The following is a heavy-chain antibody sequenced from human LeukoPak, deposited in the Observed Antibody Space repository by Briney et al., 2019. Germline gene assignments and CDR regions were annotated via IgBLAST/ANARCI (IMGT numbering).Heavy chain of an antibody. CDR2: IKSKTDGGTT. CDR1: VFTFSNAW. J-gene: IGHJ4*02. D-gene: IGHD3-22*01. Sequence: GGSLRLSCAASVFTFSNAWMSWVRQAPGKGLEGVGHIKSKTDGGTTEYAAPVKCRFTSARDDSKNTLYLQMDSLKTEDTAVYYCSTSLYYDSSAFDYWGRGTLVSVSS. CDR3: STSLYYDSSAFDY. V-gene: IGHV3-15*01.